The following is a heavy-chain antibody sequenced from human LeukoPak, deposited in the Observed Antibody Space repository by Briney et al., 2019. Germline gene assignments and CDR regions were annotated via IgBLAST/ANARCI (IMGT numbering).Heavy chain of an antibody. CDR3: ARIVGSTEPDY. CDR1: GDSVSNNNAA. CDR2: TYYRSKWYN. Sequence: SRTLSLTFAISGDSVSNNNAAWNWLRQSPSRGLEWLGRTYYRSKWYNDYAVWMKGQITINPDTSKNQFSLQLNSVTPEDTAVYYCARIVGSTEPDYWGQGTLVTVSS. J-gene: IGHJ4*02. D-gene: IGHD1-26*01. V-gene: IGHV6-1*01.